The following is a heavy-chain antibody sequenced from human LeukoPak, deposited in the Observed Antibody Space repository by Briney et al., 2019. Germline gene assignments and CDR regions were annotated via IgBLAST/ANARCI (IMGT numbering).Heavy chain of an antibody. J-gene: IGHJ4*02. CDR3: ARKASHQGYYDFGSVYYNNY. V-gene: IGHV4-38-2*02. Sequence: SETLSLTCTVSGYSISSGYYWGWIRQPPGKGLEWIGSIYHSGSTYYNPSLKSRVTISVDTSKNQFSLKLSSVTAADTAVYYCARKASHQGYYDFGSVYYNNYWGQGTLVTVSS. D-gene: IGHD3-3*01. CDR2: IYHSGST. CDR1: GYSISSGYY.